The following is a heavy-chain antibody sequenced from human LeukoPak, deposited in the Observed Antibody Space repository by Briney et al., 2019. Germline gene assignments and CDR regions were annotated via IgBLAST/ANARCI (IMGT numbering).Heavy chain of an antibody. CDR3: ARDGRYSYGTFDY. D-gene: IGHD5-18*01. Sequence: PSETLSLTCTVSGGSISSYYWSWIRQPPGKGLEWIGYIYYSGSTNYNPSLKSRVTISVDTSKNQFSLKLSSVTAADTAVYYCARDGRYSYGTFDYWGQGTLVTVSS. CDR2: IYYSGST. J-gene: IGHJ4*02. CDR1: GGSISSYY. V-gene: IGHV4-59*01.